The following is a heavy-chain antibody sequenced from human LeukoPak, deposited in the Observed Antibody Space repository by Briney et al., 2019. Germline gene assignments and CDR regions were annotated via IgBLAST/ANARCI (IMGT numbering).Heavy chain of an antibody. D-gene: IGHD3-22*01. J-gene: IGHJ4*02. Sequence: GGSLRLSCAASGFTFSSYEMNWVRQAPGKGLEWVSYISSSGRSINYADSVRGRFTISRDNGKNSLYLQMNSLRAEDTAVYYCARDPGHDSSGYYRSPFDYWGQGTLVTVSS. CDR1: GFTFSSYE. CDR3: ARDPGHDSSGYYRSPFDY. CDR2: ISSSGRSI. V-gene: IGHV3-48*03.